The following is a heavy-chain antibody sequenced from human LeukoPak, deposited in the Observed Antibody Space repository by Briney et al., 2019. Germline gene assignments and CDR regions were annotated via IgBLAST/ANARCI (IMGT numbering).Heavy chain of an antibody. J-gene: IGHJ6*03. CDR1: GGSISSSISTNY. V-gene: IGHV4-39*01. Sequence: SETLSLTCTVSGGSISSSISTNYWNWVRQPPGKGLEWIGSIHYSGTTYYNPSLESRATISVDTSKNQFSVKLTSVTAAATAVYYCASEGSQDTFYYMDVWGKGTTVTVSS. CDR2: IHYSGTT. CDR3: ASEGSQDTFYYMDV.